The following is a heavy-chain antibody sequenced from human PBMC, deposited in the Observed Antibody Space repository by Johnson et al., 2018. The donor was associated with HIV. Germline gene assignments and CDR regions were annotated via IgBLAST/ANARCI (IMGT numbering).Heavy chain of an antibody. CDR3: ATADRDAFDI. V-gene: IGHV3-66*01. Sequence: VQLVESGGGVVQPGRSLRLSCAASGFTVSSNYMTWVRQGPGRGLEWVSVLYSGGDTYYADSVKGRFTISRDNSKNTLYLQMNSLRAEDTGVYYCATADRDAFDIWGQGTMVTVSS. CDR2: LYSGGDT. CDR1: GFTVSSNY. J-gene: IGHJ3*02.